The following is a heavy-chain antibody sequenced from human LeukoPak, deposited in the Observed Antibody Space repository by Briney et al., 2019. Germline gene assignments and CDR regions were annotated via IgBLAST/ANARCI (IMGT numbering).Heavy chain of an antibody. CDR2: ISSSSSTI. J-gene: IGHJ4*02. D-gene: IGHD1-26*01. V-gene: IGHV3-48*01. CDR1: GFTFSSYS. Sequence: GRSLRLSCAASGFTFSSYSMNWVRQAPGKGLEWVSYISSSSSTIYYADSVKGRFTISRDNAKNSLYLQMNSLRAEDTAVYYCARDREWEYTTDFDYWGQGTLVTVSS. CDR3: ARDREWEYTTDFDY.